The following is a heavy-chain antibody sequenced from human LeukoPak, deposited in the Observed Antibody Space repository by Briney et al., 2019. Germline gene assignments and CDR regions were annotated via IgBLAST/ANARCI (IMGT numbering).Heavy chain of an antibody. CDR3: ARDSQYQLKCYYYGMDV. Sequence: GGSLRLSCAASGFTFSSYWMSWVRQAPGKGLEWVANIKQDGSEKYYVDSVKGRFTISRDNAKNSLYLQMNSLRAEDTAVYYCARDSQYQLKCYYYGMDVWGKGTTVTVSS. CDR1: GFTFSSYW. V-gene: IGHV3-7*03. J-gene: IGHJ6*04. CDR2: IKQDGSEK. D-gene: IGHD2-2*01.